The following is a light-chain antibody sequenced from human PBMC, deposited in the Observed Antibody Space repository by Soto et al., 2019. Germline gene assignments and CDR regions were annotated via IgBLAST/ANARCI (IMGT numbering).Light chain of an antibody. V-gene: IGKV1-5*01. J-gene: IGKJ1*01. Sequence: DIQMTQSPSTLSASVGDRVTITCRASQSISTWLAWYQQKPGKAPKLLIYDASSLESGVPLRFSGSGSGTEFTLTISSLQPDDFATYYCQQYNGYSTWTFGQGTKVEIK. CDR3: QQYNGYSTWT. CDR2: DAS. CDR1: QSISTW.